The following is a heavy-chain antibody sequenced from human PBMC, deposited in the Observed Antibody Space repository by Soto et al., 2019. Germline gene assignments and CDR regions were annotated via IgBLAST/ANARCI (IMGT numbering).Heavy chain of an antibody. CDR3: ARHVDYYSGMDV. J-gene: IGHJ6*02. CDR2: IYPTDSDT. V-gene: IGHV5-51*01. CDR1: GYRFTSYW. Sequence: GESLKISCKASGYRFTSYWIGWVRQMPGKGLEWMGIIYPTDSDTRYSPSFQGQVTISVDKSINTSYLQWSSLKASDTAMYYCARHVDYYSGMDVWGQGTTVTVSS.